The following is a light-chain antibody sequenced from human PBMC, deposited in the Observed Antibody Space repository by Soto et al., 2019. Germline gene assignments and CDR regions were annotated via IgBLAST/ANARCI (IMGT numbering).Light chain of an antibody. Sequence: QPVLAQPPSASLSPGQSVTISGTGTSSDVGGYNYVSWYQQHPGQAPKLVIYEVTKRPSGVPDRFSGSKSGNTASLTVSGLQAEDEADYYCSSFTGASTIFGTGAKVTVL. V-gene: IGLV2-8*01. CDR2: EVT. J-gene: IGLJ1*01. CDR1: SSDVGGYNY. CDR3: SSFTGASTI.